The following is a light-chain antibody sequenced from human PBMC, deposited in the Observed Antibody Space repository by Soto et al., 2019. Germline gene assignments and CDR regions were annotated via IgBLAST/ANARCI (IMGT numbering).Light chain of an antibody. J-gene: IGKJ5*01. CDR2: DAS. Sequence: EIVMTPSPATLSVSPGERATLSCRASQSVSSYLAWYQQKPGQAPRLLIYDASNRATGIPARFSGSGSETDFTLTISSLEPEGFAVYYCQHRMNWPLTFGRGTRLEIK. V-gene: IGKV3-11*01. CDR1: QSVSSY. CDR3: QHRMNWPLT.